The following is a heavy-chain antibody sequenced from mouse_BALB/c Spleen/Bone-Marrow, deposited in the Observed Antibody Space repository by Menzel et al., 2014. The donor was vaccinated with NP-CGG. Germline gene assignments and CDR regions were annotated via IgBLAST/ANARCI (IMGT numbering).Heavy chain of an antibody. CDR3: ARGGYYDFIDY. Sequence: QVQLQQSGAELVRPGTSVKMSCKASGYAFTNYLIEWVKQRPGQGLEWIGVINPGSGGTNYNEKFKGKATLTADKSSSTAYMQHSSLTSDDSAVYFCARGGYYDFIDYWGQGTSVTVSS. J-gene: IGHJ4*01. D-gene: IGHD2-4*01. CDR1: GYAFTNYL. V-gene: IGHV1-54*01. CDR2: INPGSGGT.